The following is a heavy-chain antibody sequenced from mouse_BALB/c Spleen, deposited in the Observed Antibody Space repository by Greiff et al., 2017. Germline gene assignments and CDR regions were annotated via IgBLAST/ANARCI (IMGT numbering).Heavy chain of an antibody. CDR2: ILPGSGST. Sequence: QVQLQQSGAELMKPGASVKISCKATGYTFSSYWIEWVKQRPGHGLEWIGEILPGSGSTNYNEKFKGKATFTADTSSNTAYMQLSSLTSEDSAVYYCARDDGYYRAMDYWGQGTSVTVSS. D-gene: IGHD2-3*01. V-gene: IGHV1-9*01. CDR3: ARDDGYYRAMDY. J-gene: IGHJ4*01. CDR1: GYTFSSYW.